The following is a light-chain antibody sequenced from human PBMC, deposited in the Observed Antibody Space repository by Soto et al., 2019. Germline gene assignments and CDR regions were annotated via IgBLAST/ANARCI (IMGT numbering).Light chain of an antibody. CDR2: GAS. CDR1: QSINNN. V-gene: IGKV3-15*01. J-gene: IGKJ2*01. CDR3: QHYKTWPPYT. Sequence: EIVMTQSPATLSVSPGERATLSCRASQSINNNLAWYQQKPGHAPSLLIYGASSRANGVPARFSGSVSRTEFTLTICSPQSDDFAVYYCQHYKTWPPYTFGQGTKLEIK.